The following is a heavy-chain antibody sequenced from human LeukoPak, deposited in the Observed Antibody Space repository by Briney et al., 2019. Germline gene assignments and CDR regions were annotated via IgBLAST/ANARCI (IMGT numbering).Heavy chain of an antibody. V-gene: IGHV1-18*04. D-gene: IGHD3-22*01. CDR3: ARDLLGGYYDSSGSRLDY. CDR2: ISSYNGNT. Sequence: ASVKVSCKASDYIFSTYGITWVRQAPGQGLEWMGWISSYNGNTNHAQKFQGRLTMTTDTSTSTAYMGLGSLRSDDTAVYYCARDLLGGYYDSSGSRLDYWGQGTLVTVSS. CDR1: DYIFSTYG. J-gene: IGHJ4*02.